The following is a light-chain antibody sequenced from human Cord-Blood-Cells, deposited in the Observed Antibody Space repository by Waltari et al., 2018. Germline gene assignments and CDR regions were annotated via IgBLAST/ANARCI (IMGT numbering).Light chain of an antibody. J-gene: IGKJ5*01. Sequence: EIVLTQSSATLSLSPGERATLSCRASQSVSSYLAWYQQKPGQAPRLLIYDASNRATGNPAMFSGSGSGTDFTLNISSLEPEDFAVYYCQQRSNWPITFGQGTRLEIK. CDR1: QSVSSY. CDR2: DAS. V-gene: IGKV3-11*01. CDR3: QQRSNWPIT.